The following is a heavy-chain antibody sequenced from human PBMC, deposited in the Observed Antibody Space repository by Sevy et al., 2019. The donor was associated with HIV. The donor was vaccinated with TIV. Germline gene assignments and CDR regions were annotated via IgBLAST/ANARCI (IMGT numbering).Heavy chain of an antibody. CDR3: ASFTYYYDSSGYPLDY. V-gene: IGHV1-69*13. CDR2: IIPIFGTA. J-gene: IGHJ4*02. D-gene: IGHD3-22*01. Sequence: ASVKVSCKASGGTFSSYAISWVRQAPGQGLEWMGGIIPIFGTANYAQKFQGRVTITADESTSTAYMELSSLRSEDTAVYYCASFTYYYDSSGYPLDYWGQGTLVTVSS. CDR1: GGTFSSYA.